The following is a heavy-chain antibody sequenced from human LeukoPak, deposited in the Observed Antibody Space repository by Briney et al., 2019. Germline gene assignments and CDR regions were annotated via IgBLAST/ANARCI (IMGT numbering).Heavy chain of an antibody. CDR1: GGSFSGYY. V-gene: IGHV4-34*01. D-gene: IGHD4-17*01. CDR3: ARRRLRPSIIIDC. CDR2: NNHSGST. Sequence: SETLSLTCAVYGGSFSGYYWSWIRQPPGKGLEWIGENNHSGSTNYNPSLKSRVTISVDTSKNQFSLKLSSVTAADTAIYYCARRRLRPSIIIDCWGQGTLVTVSS. J-gene: IGHJ4*02.